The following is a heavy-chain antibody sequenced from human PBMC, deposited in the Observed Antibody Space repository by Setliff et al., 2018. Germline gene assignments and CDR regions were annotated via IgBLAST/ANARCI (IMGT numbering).Heavy chain of an antibody. CDR3: TTGTNYFGSGSTSHLFYMDV. CDR2: IRSKTDGGAT. Sequence: PGGSLRLSCAASGFSFNDAWMNWVRQAPGKGLEWVGHIRSKTDGGATSYAAPVQCRVTISRDDSTNTLYLHMNSLTTEDTGVYYCTTGTNYFGSGSTSHLFYMDVWGKGTTVTVSS. J-gene: IGHJ6*03. D-gene: IGHD3-10*01. V-gene: IGHV3-15*01. CDR1: GFSFNDAW.